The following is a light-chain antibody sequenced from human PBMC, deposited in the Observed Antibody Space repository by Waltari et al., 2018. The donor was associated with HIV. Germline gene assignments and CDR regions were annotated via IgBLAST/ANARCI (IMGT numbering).Light chain of an antibody. CDR3: QHYDTNSVAFT. CDR2: RVS. CDR1: QNILRS. Sequence: DVRMMQSPTTLSASIGDRVTFTCRASQNILRSLSWSKQHEGRAPQLLSYRVSNLQAGVPSRFRGSGSGTECTLTISGLQPEDFATYYCQHYDTNSVAFTFGPGTKVDMK. V-gene: IGKV1-5*03. J-gene: IGKJ3*01.